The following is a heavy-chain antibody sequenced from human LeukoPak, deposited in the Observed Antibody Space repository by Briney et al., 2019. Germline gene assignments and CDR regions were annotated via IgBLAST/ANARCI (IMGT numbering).Heavy chain of an antibody. J-gene: IGHJ5*02. CDR2: MNPNSGNT. D-gene: IGHD2-2*01. CDR3: ARGVEALYCSSTSCSDNWFDP. V-gene: IGHV1-8*02. Sequence: ASVKVSCKASGYTFTSYDIDWVRQATGQGLEWMGWMNPNSGNTGYAQKFQGRVTMTRNTSISTAYMELSRLRSDDTAVYYCARGVEALYCSSTSCSDNWFDPWGQGTLVTVSS. CDR1: GYTFTSYD.